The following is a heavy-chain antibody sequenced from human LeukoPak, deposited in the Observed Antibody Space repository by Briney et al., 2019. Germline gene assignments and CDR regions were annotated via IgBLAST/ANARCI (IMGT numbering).Heavy chain of an antibody. CDR1: GGSISSGDYS. CDR3: ARTSIAARRANAFDI. V-gene: IGHV4-30-2*01. CDR2: IYHSGST. J-gene: IGHJ3*02. Sequence: SETLSLTCAVSGGSISSGDYSWSWIRQPPGKGLEWIGYIYHSGSTYYNASLKSRVTISVDRSKNQFSLKLSSVTAADTAVYYCARTSIAARRANAFDIWGQGTMVTVSS. D-gene: IGHD6-6*01.